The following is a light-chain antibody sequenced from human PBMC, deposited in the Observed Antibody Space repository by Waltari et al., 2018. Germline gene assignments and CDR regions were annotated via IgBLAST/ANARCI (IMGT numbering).Light chain of an antibody. CDR2: RNN. Sequence: QSVLTQPPSASGTPGQRVTISCSGSSSNIGSNYVYWYQQLPGTTPNLLIYRNNQRPSGVPDRFSGSKSGTSASLAISGLRSEDEADYYCAAWDDSLSGEEFGGGTKLTVL. V-gene: IGLV1-47*01. J-gene: IGLJ2*01. CDR1: SSNIGSNY. CDR3: AAWDDSLSGEE.